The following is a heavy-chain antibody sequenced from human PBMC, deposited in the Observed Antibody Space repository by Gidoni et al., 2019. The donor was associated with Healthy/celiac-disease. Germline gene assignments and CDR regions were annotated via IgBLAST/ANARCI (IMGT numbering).Heavy chain of an antibody. CDR1: GFTFSRSG. CDR2: ISYDGSNK. D-gene: IGHD6-25*01. CDR3: AKDPGSADYYYMDV. V-gene: IGHV3-30*18. J-gene: IGHJ6*03. Sequence: QVQLVESGGGVVQPGRSLSLSCAASGFTFSRSGMHWVRQDPGKGLGGVAVISYDGSNKYYADSVKGRFTISRDNSKNTLYLQMNSLRAEDTAVYYCAKDPGSADYYYMDVWGKGTTVTVSS.